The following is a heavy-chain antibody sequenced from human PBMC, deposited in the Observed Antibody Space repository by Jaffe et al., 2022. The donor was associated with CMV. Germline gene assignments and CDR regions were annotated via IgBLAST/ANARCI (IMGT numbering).Heavy chain of an antibody. D-gene: IGHD4-17*01. CDR1: GFTVSSNY. CDR2: IYSGGST. Sequence: EVQLVESGGGLVQPGGSLRLSCAASGFTVSSNYMSWVRQAPGKGLEWVSVIYSGGSTYYADSVKGRFTISRDNSKNTLYLQMNSLRAEDTAVYYCAREVWPHYGDYASNDYMDVWGKGTTVTVSS. J-gene: IGHJ6*03. V-gene: IGHV3-66*01. CDR3: AREVWPHYGDYASNDYMDV.